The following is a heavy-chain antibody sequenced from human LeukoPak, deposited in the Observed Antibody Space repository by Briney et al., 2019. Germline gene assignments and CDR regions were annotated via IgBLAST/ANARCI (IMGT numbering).Heavy chain of an antibody. J-gene: IGHJ5*02. CDR2: ISGSGGST. V-gene: IGHV3-23*01. Sequence: GGSLRLSCAASGFTFSSYAMSWVRQAPGKGLEWVSAISGSGGSTNNADSVKGRFTISRDNSKNTLFLQMNSLRAEDTAVYYCAKGYCSSFTCYSRFDPWGQGTLVTVSS. CDR1: GFTFSSYA. CDR3: AKGYCSSFTCYSRFDP. D-gene: IGHD2-2*02.